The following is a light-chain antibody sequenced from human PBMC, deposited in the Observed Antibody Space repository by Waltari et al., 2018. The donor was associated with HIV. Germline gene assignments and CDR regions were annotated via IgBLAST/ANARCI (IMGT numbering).Light chain of an antibody. V-gene: IGKV3-20*01. CDR3: QQYGSSPQT. CDR1: QSVSSSY. Sequence: EIVLTQSPGTLSLSPGERATLSCRASQSVSSSYLAWYQQKPGQAPRLLMYGASSRATGIPDRFSGSGSGTDFTLTISRLEPEDFAVYYCQQYGSSPQTFGQGTKLGIK. J-gene: IGKJ2*01. CDR2: GAS.